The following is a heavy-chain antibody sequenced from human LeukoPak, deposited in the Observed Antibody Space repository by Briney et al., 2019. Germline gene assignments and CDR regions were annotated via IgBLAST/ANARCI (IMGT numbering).Heavy chain of an antibody. CDR2: ISGSNSYI. D-gene: IGHD1-1*01. CDR3: ARALTTLTYEGY. V-gene: IGHV3-21*01. CDR1: GFTFSSYT. Sequence: GGSPRLSCAASGFTFSSYTMHWIRQAPGKGLEWVSSISGSNSYIFYADSVKGRFTVSRDNAKDSLYLQMNSLRAEDTAVYYCARALTTLTYEGYWGQGTLVTVSS. J-gene: IGHJ4*02.